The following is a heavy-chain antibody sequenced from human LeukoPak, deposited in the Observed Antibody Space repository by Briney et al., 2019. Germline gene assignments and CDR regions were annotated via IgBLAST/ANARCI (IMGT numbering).Heavy chain of an antibody. D-gene: IGHD2-2*01. J-gene: IGHJ4*02. V-gene: IGHV3-30*02. Sequence: GGSLRLSCAASGFTFSSYGIHWVRQAPGKGLEWVAFIRYDGSNENYADSVKGRFTTPRDDSKNMVSLQMNSLRAEDTAVYYCAKDRPRCSTTTCYSYFDYWGQGTLVTVSS. CDR2: IRYDGSNE. CDR3: AKDRPRCSTTTCYSYFDY. CDR1: GFTFSSYG.